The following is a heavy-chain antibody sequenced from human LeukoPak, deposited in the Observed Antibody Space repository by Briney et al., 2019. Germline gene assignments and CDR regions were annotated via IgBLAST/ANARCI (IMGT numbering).Heavy chain of an antibody. Sequence: ASVTVSCTASGGTFSSYAISWVRQAPGQGLEWMGGIIPIFGTANYAQKFQGRVTITADESTSTAYMELSSLRFEDTAVYYCASSGRYYYGSGTDKQLLYYYYYYGMDVWGQGTTVTVSS. V-gene: IGHV1-69*13. CDR3: ASSGRYYYGSGTDKQLLYYYYYYGMDV. CDR2: IIPIFGTA. D-gene: IGHD3-10*01. CDR1: GGTFSSYA. J-gene: IGHJ6*02.